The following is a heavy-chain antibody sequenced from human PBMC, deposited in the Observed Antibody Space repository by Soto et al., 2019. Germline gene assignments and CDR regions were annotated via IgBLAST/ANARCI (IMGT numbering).Heavy chain of an antibody. CDR2: IKSWSDGGTT. V-gene: IGHV3-15*01. J-gene: IGHJ4*02. CDR3: TPGTIVANYYFDF. CDR1: GFTFKNAW. D-gene: IGHD2-21*01. Sequence: EGQLVESGGGLVEPGVTLRLSCAASGFTFKNAWMSWVRQAPGKGLEWVGRIKSWSDGGTTDYGAPVKARFSISRDDAKNKMSLQMNSLRTDDTAVYYCTPGTIVANYYFDFWRQGNPVTVTS.